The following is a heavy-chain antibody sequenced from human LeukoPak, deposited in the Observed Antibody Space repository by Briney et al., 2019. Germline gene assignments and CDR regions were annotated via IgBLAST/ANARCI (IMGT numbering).Heavy chain of an antibody. D-gene: IGHD2-2*01. CDR3: ARGVVPAAMPFDY. CDR2: ISAYNGNT. J-gene: IGHJ4*02. CDR1: GYTFTSYG. Sequence: ASVKVSCKASGYTFTSYGISWVRQAPGQGLEWMGWISAYNGNTNYAQKFQGRVTMTRDTSISTAYMELSRLRSDDTAVYYCARGVVPAAMPFDYWGQGTLVTVSS. V-gene: IGHV1-18*01.